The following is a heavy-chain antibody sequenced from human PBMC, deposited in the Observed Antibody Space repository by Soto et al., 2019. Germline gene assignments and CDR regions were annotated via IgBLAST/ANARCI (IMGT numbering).Heavy chain of an antibody. Sequence: GGSLRLSCAASGFTFSSYAMSWVRQAPGKGLEWVSAISGSGGSTYYADSVKGRFTISRDNSKNTLYLQMNSLRAEDTAVYYFAKVSGYPGKTLDYWGQGTLVTVSS. CDR3: AKVSGYPGKTLDY. CDR2: ISGSGGST. CDR1: GFTFSSYA. J-gene: IGHJ4*02. D-gene: IGHD6-13*01. V-gene: IGHV3-23*01.